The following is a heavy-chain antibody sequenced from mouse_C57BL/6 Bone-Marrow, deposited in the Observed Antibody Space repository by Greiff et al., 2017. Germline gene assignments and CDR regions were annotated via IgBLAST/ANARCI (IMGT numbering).Heavy chain of an antibody. CDR2: IYPSDSET. CDR1: GYTFTSYW. V-gene: IGHV1-61*01. Sequence: VQLQQPGAELVRPGSSVKLSCKASGYTFTSYWMDWVKQRPGQGLEWIGNIYPSDSETHYNQKFKDKATLTVDKSSSTAYMQLSSLTSEDSAVYDCARETQTVVATKGMDKWDQGTAVTGSS. CDR3: ARETQTVVATKGMDK. D-gene: IGHD1-1*01. J-gene: IGHJ4*01.